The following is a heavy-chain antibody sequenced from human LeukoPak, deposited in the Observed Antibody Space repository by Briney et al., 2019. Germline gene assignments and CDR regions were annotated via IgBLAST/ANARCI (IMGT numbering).Heavy chain of an antibody. V-gene: IGHV3-53*01. CDR2: IYSGGST. CDR1: GFTVSSNY. D-gene: IGHD3-10*01. J-gene: IGHJ6*02. CDR3: ARDLRFGELYRNYYGMDV. Sequence: GGSLRLSCAASGFTVSSNYMSWVRQAPGKGLEWVSVIYSGGSTYYADSVKGRFTISRDNSKNTLYLQMNSLRAEDTAVYYCARDLRFGELYRNYYGMDVWGQGTTVTVSS.